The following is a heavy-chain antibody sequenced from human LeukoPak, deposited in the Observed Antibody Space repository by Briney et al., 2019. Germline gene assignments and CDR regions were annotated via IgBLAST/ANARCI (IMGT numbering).Heavy chain of an antibody. CDR1: GFTFSSYG. CDR2: ISGSGGST. D-gene: IGHD2-15*01. Sequence: GGSLRLSCAASGFTFSSYGMSWVRQAPGKGLEWVSAISGSGGSTYYADSVKGRFTISRDNSKNTLYLQMNSLRAEDTAVYYCAMSGYCSGGSCYPHHFDYWGQGTLVTVSS. J-gene: IGHJ4*02. CDR3: AMSGYCSGGSCYPHHFDY. V-gene: IGHV3-23*01.